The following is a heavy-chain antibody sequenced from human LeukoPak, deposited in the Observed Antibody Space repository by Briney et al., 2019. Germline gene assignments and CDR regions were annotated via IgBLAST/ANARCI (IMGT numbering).Heavy chain of an antibody. V-gene: IGHV1-24*01. D-gene: IGHD6-13*01. CDR2: FDPEDGET. J-gene: IGHJ6*03. CDR1: GYTLTELS. Sequence: ASVKVSCKVSGYTLTELSMHWVRQAPGKGLEWMGGFDPEDGETIYAQKFQGRVTMTEDTSTDTAYMELSSLRSEDTAVYYCATRTGYSSSWTDYYYMDVWGKGITVTVSS. CDR3: ATRTGYSSSWTDYYYMDV.